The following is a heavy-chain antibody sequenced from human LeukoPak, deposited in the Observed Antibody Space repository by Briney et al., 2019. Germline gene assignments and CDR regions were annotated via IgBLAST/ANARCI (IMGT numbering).Heavy chain of an antibody. V-gene: IGHV3-23*05. CDR3: ARRTAGAKNL. Sequence: GGSLRLSCAASGFIFSDSVMSWVRQAPGKGLEWVAAISSTGYTDNADSLKGRFSISRDNSKDTLYLQMNSLRVDDTAIYYCARRTAGAKNLWGKGTTVTVSP. CDR2: ISSTGYT. D-gene: IGHD6-19*01. CDR1: GFIFSDSV. J-gene: IGHJ6*04.